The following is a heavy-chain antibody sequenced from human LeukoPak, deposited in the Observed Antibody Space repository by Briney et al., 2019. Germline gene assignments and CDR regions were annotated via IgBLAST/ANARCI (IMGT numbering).Heavy chain of an antibody. V-gene: IGHV4-4*02. D-gene: IGHD6-13*01. CDR3: ARHPYSSSWSKGTKDNWFDP. CDR2: IYHSGST. Sequence: PSGTLSLTCAVSGGSISSSNWWSWVRQPPGKGLEWIGEIYHSGSTNYNPSLKSRVTISVDKSKNQFSLKLSSVTAADTAVYYCARHPYSSSWSKGTKDNWFDPWGQGTLVTVSS. J-gene: IGHJ5*02. CDR1: GGSISSSNW.